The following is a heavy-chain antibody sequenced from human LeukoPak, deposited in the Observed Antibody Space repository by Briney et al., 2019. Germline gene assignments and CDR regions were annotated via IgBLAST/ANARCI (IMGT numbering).Heavy chain of an antibody. CDR2: FDPEDGET. CDR1: RYTLTELS. V-gene: IGHV1-24*01. CDR3: ATTLYYYDSSGSFDY. D-gene: IGHD3-22*01. J-gene: IGHJ4*02. Sequence: GASVKVSCKVSRYTLTELSMHWVRQAPGKGLEWMGGFDPEDGETIYAQKFQGRVTMTEDTSTDTAYMELSSLRSEDTAVYYCATTLYYYDSSGSFDYWGQGTLVTVSS.